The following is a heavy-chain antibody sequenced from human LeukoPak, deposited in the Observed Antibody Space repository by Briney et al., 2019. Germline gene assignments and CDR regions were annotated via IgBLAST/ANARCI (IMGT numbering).Heavy chain of an antibody. J-gene: IGHJ5*02. CDR1: RGSMSHYY. Sequence: KSSETLSLTCTVSRGSMSHYYWSWIRQPPGKGPEWIGYIDYSGRTNYNPPLKSRLTISLDTSKNQFSLKLTSVTPADTAVYYCARGALGYCSGGNCYGNWFDPWGQGTLVTVSS. V-gene: IGHV4-59*01. CDR2: IDYSGRT. D-gene: IGHD2-15*01. CDR3: ARGALGYCSGGNCYGNWFDP.